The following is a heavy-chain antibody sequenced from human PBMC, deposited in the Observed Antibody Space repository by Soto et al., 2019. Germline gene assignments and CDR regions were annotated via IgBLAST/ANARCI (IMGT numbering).Heavy chain of an antibody. V-gene: IGHV1-2*02. J-gene: IGHJ4*02. CDR3: AREASAVVSLDY. CDR2: INPNSGDT. D-gene: IGHD2-15*01. CDR1: GSIFTAYS. Sequence: ASVRGSCTASGSIFTAYSMHWVRQAPGQGLEWLGWINPNSGDTIYAQKFQDRVTMTCDTSVSTAYLELSSLSSDDTALYYCAREASAVVSLDYWGQGTLVTVAS.